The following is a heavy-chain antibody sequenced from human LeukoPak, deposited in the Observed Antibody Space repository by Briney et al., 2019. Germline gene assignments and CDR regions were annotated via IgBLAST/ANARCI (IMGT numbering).Heavy chain of an antibody. CDR2: IKQDGSEK. CDR3: SRHLGYCSSTSCYTYAFDI. CDR1: GFTFSSYW. D-gene: IGHD2-2*02. V-gene: IGHV3-7*01. J-gene: IGHJ3*02. Sequence: GGSLRLSCAASGFTFSSYWMSWVRQAPGKGLEWVANIKQDGSEKYYVDSVKGRFTISRDNAKNSLYLQMNCLRAEDTAVYYCSRHLGYCSSTSCYTYAFDIWGQGTMVTVSS.